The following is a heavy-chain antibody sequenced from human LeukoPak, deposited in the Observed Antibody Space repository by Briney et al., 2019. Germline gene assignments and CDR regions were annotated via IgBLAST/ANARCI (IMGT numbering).Heavy chain of an antibody. D-gene: IGHD1-26*01. CDR3: ARDLSGAGLDY. Sequence: GGSLRLSCAASGFTFSSYGMHWVRQAPGKGLEWVAVIWYDGSNKYYADSVKGRFTISRDNSKNTLYLQMNSLRAEDTAVYYCARDLSGAGLDYWGQGTLVTVSS. J-gene: IGHJ4*02. V-gene: IGHV3-33*01. CDR2: IWYDGSNK. CDR1: GFTFSSYG.